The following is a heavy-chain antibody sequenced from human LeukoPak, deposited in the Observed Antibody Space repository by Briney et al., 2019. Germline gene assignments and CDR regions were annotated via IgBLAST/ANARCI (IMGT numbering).Heavy chain of an antibody. V-gene: IGHV4-59*07. J-gene: IGHJ4*02. D-gene: IGHD6-13*01. Sequence: SDTLSLTCAVSGGSISSYYWSWLRQPPGKGLEWSGYIYYSGSTKYNPSLTSRGTISVDTSKNQFSLKLSSVTAADTAVYYCARGLSDSWSYYFDYWGQGTLVTVSS. CDR3: ARGLSDSWSYYFDY. CDR2: IYYSGST. CDR1: GGSISSYY.